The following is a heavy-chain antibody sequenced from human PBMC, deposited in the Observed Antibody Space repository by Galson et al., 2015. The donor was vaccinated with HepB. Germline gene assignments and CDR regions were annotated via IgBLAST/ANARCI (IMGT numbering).Heavy chain of an antibody. V-gene: IGHV3-30*07. CDR3: ASEAVVGATSGPFDQ. J-gene: IGHJ4*02. CDR2: GNNK. Sequence: GNNKYYADSVRGRFTISRDNSKNTLNLQLSSLRAEDTAVYYCASEAVVGATSGPFDQWGQGTLVTVSS. D-gene: IGHD1-26*01.